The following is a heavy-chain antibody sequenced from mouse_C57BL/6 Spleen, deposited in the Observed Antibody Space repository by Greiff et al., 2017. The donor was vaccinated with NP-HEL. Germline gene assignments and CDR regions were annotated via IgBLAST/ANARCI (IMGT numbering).Heavy chain of an antibody. D-gene: IGHD1-1*01. CDR1: GFTFSSYA. CDR2: ISSGGDYI. Sequence: EVKVVESGEGLVKPGGSLKLSCAASGFTFSSYAMSWVRQTPEKRLEWVAYISSGGDYIYYADPVKGRFTFSRDNARNTLYLQMRSLKSEDTAMYYCTRDGIYYYGSSYNYAMDYWGQGTSVTVSS. CDR3: TRDGIYYYGSSYNYAMDY. J-gene: IGHJ4*01. V-gene: IGHV5-9-1*02.